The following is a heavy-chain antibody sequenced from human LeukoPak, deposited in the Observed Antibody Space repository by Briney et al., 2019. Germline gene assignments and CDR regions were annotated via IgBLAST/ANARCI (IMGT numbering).Heavy chain of an antibody. V-gene: IGHV3-33*01. J-gene: IGHJ4*02. D-gene: IGHD6-13*01. CDR2: IWYDGSNK. CDR3: ARDLGQHRELYFGY. Sequence: GSSLTLSCAASGFTFSSYGMHWVRQAPGKGLEWVAVIWYDGSNKYYADSVKGRFTISRDNSKNTLYLQMNSLRAEDTAVYYCARDLGQHRELYFGYWGQGTLVTVSS. CDR1: GFTFSSYG.